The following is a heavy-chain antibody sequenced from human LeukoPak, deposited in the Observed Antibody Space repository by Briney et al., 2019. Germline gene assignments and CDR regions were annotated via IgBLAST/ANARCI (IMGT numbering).Heavy chain of an antibody. Sequence: PGGSLRLSCAASGFTVSSNYMSWVRQAPGKGLEWVSVIYSGGSTYYADSVKGRFTISRDNSKNTLYLQMISLRAEDTAVYYCARDDYGDYFFDYWGQGTLVTVSS. CDR1: GFTVSSNY. J-gene: IGHJ4*02. CDR2: IYSGGST. D-gene: IGHD4-17*01. CDR3: ARDDYGDYFFDY. V-gene: IGHV3-66*01.